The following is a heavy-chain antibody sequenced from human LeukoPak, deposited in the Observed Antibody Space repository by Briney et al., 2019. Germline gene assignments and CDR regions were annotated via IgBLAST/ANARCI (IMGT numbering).Heavy chain of an antibody. CDR3: ARGHYDVLAASYKWTPDY. Sequence: GGSLRLSCAASGFTFNTFNMNWVRQAPGKGLEWISSITSGGDYIYYADSVKGRFTTSRDNAKNSLSLQLNSLRVEDTAVYYCARGHYDVLAASYKWTPDYWGQGTLVTVSS. V-gene: IGHV3-21*01. D-gene: IGHD3-9*01. J-gene: IGHJ4*02. CDR1: GFTFNTFN. CDR2: ITSGGDYI.